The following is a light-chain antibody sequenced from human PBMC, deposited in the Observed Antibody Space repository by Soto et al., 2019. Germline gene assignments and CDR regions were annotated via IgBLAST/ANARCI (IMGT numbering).Light chain of an antibody. CDR3: QHYKTWPPYT. CDR2: GAS. Sequence: EIVMTQSPATLSVSPGERATLSCRASQSINNNLAWYQQKPGQAPSLLIYGASSRATGVPARFSGSGSGTEFTLTISSLQSDDFAVYYCQHYKTWPPYTFGQGTELEIK. J-gene: IGKJ2*01. V-gene: IGKV3-15*01. CDR1: QSINNN.